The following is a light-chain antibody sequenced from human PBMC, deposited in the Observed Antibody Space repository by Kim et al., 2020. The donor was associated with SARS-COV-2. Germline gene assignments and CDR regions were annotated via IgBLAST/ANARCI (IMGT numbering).Light chain of an antibody. Sequence: SSQGDRATRSCRASQCVSSHYVAWYQQKPGQAPRLLIYVAASRASCIPDRFSGSGSGTDFTLTISRLEAEDFAVYYCQQYGSSVYTFGQGTKLEI. J-gene: IGKJ2*01. V-gene: IGKV3-20*01. CDR2: VAA. CDR3: QQYGSSVYT. CDR1: QCVSSHY.